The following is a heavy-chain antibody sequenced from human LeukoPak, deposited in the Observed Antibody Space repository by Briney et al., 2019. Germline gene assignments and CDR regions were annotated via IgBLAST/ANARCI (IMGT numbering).Heavy chain of an antibody. CDR2: ISSSGNTI. D-gene: IGHD3-22*01. V-gene: IGHV3-11*01. CDR3: ARDQYYYDSSAPPLY. CDR1: GFSFSDYY. Sequence: GSLRLSCAASGFSFSDYYMSWIRQAPGKGLEWVSYISSSGNTIYYADSVKGRFIISRDNAKNSLYLQMNSLRAEDTAVYYCARDQYYYDSSAPPLYWGQGTLVTVSS. J-gene: IGHJ4*02.